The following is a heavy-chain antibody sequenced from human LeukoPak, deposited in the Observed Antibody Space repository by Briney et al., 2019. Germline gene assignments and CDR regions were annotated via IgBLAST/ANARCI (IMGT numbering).Heavy chain of an antibody. Sequence: PGGSLRLSRAASGFTLISYAMSWVRQAPGQGLGWVSGVSGSGGSTYYADSVKGRFTISRDNSKTTLYLQMNSLRAEDTAVYYCPKDLDIVATLTASWGQRTLVTVSS. D-gene: IGHD5-12*01. CDR2: VSGSGGST. CDR3: PKDLDIVATLTAS. J-gene: IGHJ4*02. CDR1: GFTLISYA. V-gene: IGHV3-23*01.